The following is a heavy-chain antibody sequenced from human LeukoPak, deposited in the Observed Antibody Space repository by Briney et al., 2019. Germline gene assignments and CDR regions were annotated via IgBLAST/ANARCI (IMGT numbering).Heavy chain of an antibody. CDR2: ISSDESST. V-gene: IGHV3-74*01. Sequence: GGSLRLSCAASGFTFSRYWIHWVRQAPGEGLVWVSRISSDESSTKCAYSVKGRCTISRDNAKNTLHLQLNSLRAEDTAVYYCVRDSSSWYFDLWGRGTLVTVSS. CDR3: VRDSSSWYFDL. J-gene: IGHJ2*01. CDR1: GFTFSRYW. D-gene: IGHD6-13*01.